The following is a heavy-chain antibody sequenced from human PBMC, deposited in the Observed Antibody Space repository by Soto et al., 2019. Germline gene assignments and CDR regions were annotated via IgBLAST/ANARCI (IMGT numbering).Heavy chain of an antibody. CDR3: ARHDDGYEDY. D-gene: IGHD1-1*01. CDR1: GGSISSSSYY. J-gene: IGHJ4*02. Sequence: SLTCTVSGGSISSSSYYWGWIRQPPGKGLEWIGSIYYSGSTYYNPSLKSRVTISVDTSKNQFSLKLSSVTAADTAVYYCARHDDGYEDYWGQGTLVTVSS. V-gene: IGHV4-39*01. CDR2: IYYSGST.